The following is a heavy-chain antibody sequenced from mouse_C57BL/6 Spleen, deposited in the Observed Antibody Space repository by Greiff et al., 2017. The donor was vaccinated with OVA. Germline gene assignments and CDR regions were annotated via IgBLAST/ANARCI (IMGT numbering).Heavy chain of an antibody. Sequence: QVQLQQPGAELVRPGTSVKLSCKASGYTFTSYWMHWVKQRPGQGLEWIGVIDPSDSYTNYNQKFKGKATLTVDTSSSTAYMQLSSLTSEDSAVYYCARFHYDGYPYWGQGTLVTVSA. CDR3: ARFHYDGYPY. CDR1: GYTFTSYW. D-gene: IGHD2-3*01. CDR2: IDPSDSYT. V-gene: IGHV1-59*01. J-gene: IGHJ3*01.